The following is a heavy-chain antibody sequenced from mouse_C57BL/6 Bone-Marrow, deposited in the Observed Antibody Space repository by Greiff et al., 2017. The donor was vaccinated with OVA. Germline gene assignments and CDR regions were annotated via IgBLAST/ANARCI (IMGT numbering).Heavy chain of an antibody. Sequence: DVKLVESGGGLVKPGGSLKLSCAASGFTFSDYGMHWVRQAPEKGLEWVAYISSGSSTIYYADTVKGRFTISRDNAKNTLFLQMTSLRSEDTAMYYCARWGYYGSDWYFDVWGTGTTVTVSS. CDR2: ISSGSSTI. V-gene: IGHV5-17*01. CDR1: GFTFSDYG. J-gene: IGHJ1*03. CDR3: ARWGYYGSDWYFDV. D-gene: IGHD1-1*01.